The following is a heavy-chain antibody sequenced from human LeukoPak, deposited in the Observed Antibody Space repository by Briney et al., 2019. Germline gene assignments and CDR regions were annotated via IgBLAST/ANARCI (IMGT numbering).Heavy chain of an antibody. CDR2: VFHSGST. CDR1: GGSVSSINYY. CDR3: ARDVQRWLDLQYYYHGMDV. Sequence: SETLSLTCTVSGGSVSSINYYWSWIRQPPGKGLEWIGYVFHSGSTNYNPSLKSRVTISVDTSRNQFSLRLSSVTAADTAVYYCARDVQRWLDLQYYYHGMDVWGQGTTVTVSS. J-gene: IGHJ6*02. D-gene: IGHD6-19*01. V-gene: IGHV4-61*01.